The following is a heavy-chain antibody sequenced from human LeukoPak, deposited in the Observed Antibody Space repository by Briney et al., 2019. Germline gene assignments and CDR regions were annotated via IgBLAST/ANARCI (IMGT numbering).Heavy chain of an antibody. D-gene: IGHD2-2*02. J-gene: IGHJ5*02. CDR2: INHSGST. V-gene: IGHV4-39*07. CDR3: ARDIVVVPAAIRGRNWFDP. Sequence: SETLSLTCTVSGGSISSSSYYWSWIRQPPGKGLEWIGEINHSGSTNYNPSLKSRVTISVDTSKNQFSLKLSSVTAADTAVYYCARDIVVVPAAIRGRNWFDPWGQGTLVTVSS. CDR1: GGSISSSSYY.